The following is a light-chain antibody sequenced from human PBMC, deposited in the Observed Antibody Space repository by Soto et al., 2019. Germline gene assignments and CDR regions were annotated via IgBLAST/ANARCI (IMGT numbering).Light chain of an antibody. V-gene: IGKV3-11*01. CDR3: QQRSSWPLT. CDR1: QSVRSY. CDR2: DTS. J-gene: IGKJ4*01. Sequence: EIVLTQSPATLSLSPGERATLSCRASQSVRSYLAWYQQKHGQAPRLLIYDTSNRATGIPARFSGSGSGTDFTLTIRSLETEDFAVYYCQQRSSWPLTFGGGTKVEI.